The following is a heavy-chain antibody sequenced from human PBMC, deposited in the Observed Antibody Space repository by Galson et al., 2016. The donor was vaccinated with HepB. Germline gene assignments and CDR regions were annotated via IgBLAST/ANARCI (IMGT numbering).Heavy chain of an antibody. CDR1: GFTFSAYA. D-gene: IGHD1-1*01. J-gene: IGHJ4*02. Sequence: SLRLSCAASGFTFSAYAMTWVRQTPGKGLEWVSAISGRADTTYYADSVKGRFTVSRDNSKNTLSLEMNNLRADDTAIYYCAKERLVRRIFDHWGQGTLLTVSS. V-gene: IGHV3-23*01. CDR3: AKERLVRRIFDH. CDR2: ISGRADTT.